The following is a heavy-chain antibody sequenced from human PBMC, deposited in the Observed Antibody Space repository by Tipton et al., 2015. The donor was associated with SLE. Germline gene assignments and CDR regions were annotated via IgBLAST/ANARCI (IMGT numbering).Heavy chain of an antibody. V-gene: IGHV3-66*02. D-gene: IGHD1-26*01. J-gene: IGHJ6*03. CDR3: ARGELPYYYYMDV. Sequence: SLRLSCAASGFTVSSNYMSWVRQAPGKGLEWVSVIYSGGSTYYADSVKGRFTISRDNSKNTLYLQMNSLRAEDTAVYYCARGELPYYYYMDVWGKGTTVTVSS. CDR2: IYSGGST. CDR1: GFTVSSNY.